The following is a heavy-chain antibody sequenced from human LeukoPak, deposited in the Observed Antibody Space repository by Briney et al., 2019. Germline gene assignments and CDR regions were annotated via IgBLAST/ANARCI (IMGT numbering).Heavy chain of an antibody. CDR3: ASRSSSWYFDY. CDR2: ISGSGVST. Sequence: PGGSLRLSCAASGFTFSNYGMSWVRQAPGKGLDWVSAISGSGVSTFYADSVTGRFTISRDNSKNTLYLQMNSLRAEDTAVYYCASRSSSWYFDYWGQGTLVTVSS. V-gene: IGHV3-23*01. CDR1: GFTFSNYG. D-gene: IGHD6-13*01. J-gene: IGHJ4*02.